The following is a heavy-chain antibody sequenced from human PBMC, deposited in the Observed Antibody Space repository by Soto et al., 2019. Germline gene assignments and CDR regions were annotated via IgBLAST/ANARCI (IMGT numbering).Heavy chain of an antibody. CDR2: IYYSGST. V-gene: IGHV4-59*01. J-gene: IGHJ6*03. D-gene: IGHD2-2*01. CDR3: ARVNGHCSSTSCYRNYYYYYMDV. CDR1: GGSISSDY. Sequence: SETLSLTCTVSGGSISSDYWSWIRQPPGKGLEWIGYIYYSGSTNYNPSLKSRVTISVDTSKNQLSLKLSSVTAADTAVYYCARVNGHCSSTSCYRNYYYYYMDVWGKGTTVTVSS.